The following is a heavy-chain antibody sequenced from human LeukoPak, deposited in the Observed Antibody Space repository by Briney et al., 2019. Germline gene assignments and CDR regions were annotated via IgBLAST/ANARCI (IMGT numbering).Heavy chain of an antibody. CDR1: GGSISSSDYY. CDR3: ARGVTDGSGYYYVTWFDP. CDR2: IFYSGST. J-gene: IGHJ5*02. Sequence: PSETLSLTCAVSGGSISSSDYYWGWIRQPPGKGLEWIGSIFYSGSTYYNPSLESRVTISVDTSKDQFSLKLSSVTAADTAVYYCARGVTDGSGYYYVTWFDPWPQGTLVTVSS. V-gene: IGHV4-39*07. D-gene: IGHD3-22*01.